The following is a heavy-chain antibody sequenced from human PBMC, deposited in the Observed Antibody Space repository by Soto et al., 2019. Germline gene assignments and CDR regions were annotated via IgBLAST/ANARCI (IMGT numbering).Heavy chain of an antibody. CDR3: AKANWAYYDSSTYYFLHH. Sequence: GGSLRLSCAASGFIFSNYAMHWVRQAPGKGLEWVSGISWNSGSIGYADSVKGRFTISRDNAKNSLYLQMNSLKTEDTALYYCAKANWAYYDSSTYYFLHHWGQGTLVTVSS. CDR2: ISWNSGSI. J-gene: IGHJ1*01. D-gene: IGHD3-22*01. V-gene: IGHV3-9*01. CDR1: GFIFSNYA.